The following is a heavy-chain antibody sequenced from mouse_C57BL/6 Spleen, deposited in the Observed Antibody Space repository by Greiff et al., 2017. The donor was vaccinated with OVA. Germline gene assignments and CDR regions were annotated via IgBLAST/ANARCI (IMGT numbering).Heavy chain of an antibody. CDR2: ISSGGDYI. CDR3: TRDQENGNPYAMDY. V-gene: IGHV5-9-1*02. J-gene: IGHJ4*01. Sequence: EVKLVESGEGLVKPGGSLKLSCAASGFTFSSYAMSWVRQTPEKRLEWVAYISSGGDYIYYADTVKGRCTISRDNARNTLYLQMSSLKSEDTAMYYCTRDQENGNPYAMDYWGQGTSVTVSS. D-gene: IGHD2-1*01. CDR1: GFTFSSYA.